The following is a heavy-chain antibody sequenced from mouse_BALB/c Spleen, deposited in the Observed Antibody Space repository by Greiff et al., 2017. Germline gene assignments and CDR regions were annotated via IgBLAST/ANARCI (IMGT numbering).Heavy chain of an antibody. J-gene: IGHJ4*01. CDR1: GFSLTSSG. CDR2: IWSGGST. Sequence: VQVVESGPGLVQPSQSLSITCTVSGFSLTSSGVHWVRQSPGKGLEWLGVIWSGGSTDYNAAFISRLSISKDNSKSQVFFKMNSLQADDTAIYYCARNYYDGYFYYAMDYWGQGTSVTVSS. CDR3: ARNYYDGYFYYAMDY. V-gene: IGHV2-4-1*01. D-gene: IGHD2-3*01.